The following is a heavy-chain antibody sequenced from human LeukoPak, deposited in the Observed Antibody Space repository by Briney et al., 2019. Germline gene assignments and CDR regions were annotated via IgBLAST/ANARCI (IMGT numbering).Heavy chain of an antibody. CDR2: ISSSSSTI. Sequence: PGGSLRLSCTASRFTFSSYSMNWVRQAPGKGLEWVSYISSSSSTIYYADSVKGRFTISRDNAKNSLYLQMNSLRAEDTAVYYCARSRAEDSSGPHPFDYWGQGTLVTVPS. D-gene: IGHD6-19*01. J-gene: IGHJ4*02. CDR3: ARSRAEDSSGPHPFDY. CDR1: RFTFSSYS. V-gene: IGHV3-48*01.